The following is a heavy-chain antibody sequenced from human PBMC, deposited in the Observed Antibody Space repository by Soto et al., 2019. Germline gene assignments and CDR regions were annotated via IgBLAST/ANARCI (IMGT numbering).Heavy chain of an antibody. D-gene: IGHD6-13*01. V-gene: IGHV4-59*01. J-gene: IGHJ4*02. CDR2: IYYSRST. Sequence: SETLSLTCTVSGGSISSYYWSWIRQPPGKGLEWIGYIYYSRSTNYNPSLKSRVTISVDTSKNQFSLKLSSVTAADTAVYYCARALSSSWYLDYWGQGTLVTVSS. CDR3: ARALSSSWYLDY. CDR1: GGSISSYY.